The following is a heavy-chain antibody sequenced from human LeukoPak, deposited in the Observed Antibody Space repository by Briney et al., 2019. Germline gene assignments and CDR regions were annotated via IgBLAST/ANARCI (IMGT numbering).Heavy chain of an antibody. CDR3: AKKEGGFDH. J-gene: IGHJ4*02. CDR2: ISGDADST. Sequence: PGGSLRLSCAAFGFTFSNYAMSWVRQAPGRGLEWVSVISGDADSTYYADSVKGRFTISRDNSKNTLYLQVNSLRADDTAVYYCAKKEGGFDHWGQGALVTVSS. V-gene: IGHV3-23*01. D-gene: IGHD1-26*01. CDR1: GFTFSNYA.